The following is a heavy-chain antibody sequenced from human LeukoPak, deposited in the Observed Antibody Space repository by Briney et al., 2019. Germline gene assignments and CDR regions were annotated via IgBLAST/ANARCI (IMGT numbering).Heavy chain of an antibody. CDR2: IYTSGST. CDR1: GGSISSGSYY. Sequence: PSETLSLTCTVSGGSISSGSYYWSWIRQLAGKGLEWIGRIYTSGSTNYNPSLKSRVTISVDTSKNQFSLKLSSVTAADTAVYYCARAPGAHYYYGMDVWGQGTTVTVSS. CDR3: ARAPGAHYYYGMDV. J-gene: IGHJ6*02. D-gene: IGHD1-26*01. V-gene: IGHV4-61*02.